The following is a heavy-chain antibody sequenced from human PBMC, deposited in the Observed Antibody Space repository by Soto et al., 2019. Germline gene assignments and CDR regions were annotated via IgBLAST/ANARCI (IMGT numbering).Heavy chain of an antibody. D-gene: IGHD3-22*01. V-gene: IGHV4-39*07. CDR1: GGSISSSTYY. J-gene: IGHJ4*02. Sequence: SETLSLTCTVSGGSISSSTYYWGWIRQPPGKGLEWIGTIYYDGNTFYKPSLKSRVSISLDTSKNQFSLKLSSVTAADTAVYYCARGVIDYYNGSGYLYYFDYWGQGTLVTVSS. CDR2: IYYDGNT. CDR3: ARGVIDYYNGSGYLYYFDY.